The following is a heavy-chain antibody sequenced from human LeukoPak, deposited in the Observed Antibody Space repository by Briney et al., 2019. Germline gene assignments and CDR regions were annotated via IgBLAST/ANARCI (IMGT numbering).Heavy chain of an antibody. CDR3: ASPNLIAAAAMGY. Sequence: ASVKVSCKASGYTFTSYDINWVRQATGQGLEWMGWMNPNSGNTGYAQKFQGRVTMTRNTSISTAYMELSSLRPEDTAVYYCASPNLIAAAAMGYWGQGTLVTVSS. CDR1: GYTFTSYD. D-gene: IGHD6-13*01. J-gene: IGHJ4*02. V-gene: IGHV1-8*01. CDR2: MNPNSGNT.